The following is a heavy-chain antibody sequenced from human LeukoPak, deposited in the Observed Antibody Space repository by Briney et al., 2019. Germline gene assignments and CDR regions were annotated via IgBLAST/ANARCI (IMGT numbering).Heavy chain of an antibody. CDR3: ARGEITIFGVVMSYYFDY. CDR1: GGSFSGYY. V-gene: IGHV4-34*01. CDR2: INHSGST. Sequence: SETLSLTCAVYGGSFSGYYWSWIRQPPGKGLEWIGEINHSGSTNYNPSLKSRVTISVDTSKNRFSLKLSSVTAADTAVYYCARGEITIFGVVMSYYFDYWGQGTLVTVSS. J-gene: IGHJ4*02. D-gene: IGHD3-3*01.